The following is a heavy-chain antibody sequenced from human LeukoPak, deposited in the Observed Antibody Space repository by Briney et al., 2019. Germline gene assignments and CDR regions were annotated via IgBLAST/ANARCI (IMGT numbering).Heavy chain of an antibody. Sequence: GSLVEVSCKASGGTFSSYAISWVRQAPGQGLEWMGGIIPISGTANYAQKFQGRVTITADESTSTAYMELSSLRSEDTAVYYCARSTVTTHFDYWGQGTLVTVSS. CDR3: ARSTVTTHFDY. J-gene: IGHJ4*02. V-gene: IGHV1-69*01. CDR1: GGTFSSYA. D-gene: IGHD4-11*01. CDR2: IIPISGTA.